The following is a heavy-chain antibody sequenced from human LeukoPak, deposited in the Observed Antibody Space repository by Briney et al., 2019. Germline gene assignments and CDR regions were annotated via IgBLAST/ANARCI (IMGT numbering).Heavy chain of an antibody. V-gene: IGHV3-23*01. Sequence: GGSLRLSCAASGFTFSSYAMSWVRQAPGQGLEWLSAISGSGFSTHYADSVKGRFTISRDNSRTTLFLQMNSLRAEDTALYYCAKDIEVAITGHYFDLWGRGTLVAVSS. CDR1: GFTFSSYA. J-gene: IGHJ2*01. CDR2: ISGSGFST. D-gene: IGHD3-22*01. CDR3: AKDIEVAITGHYFDL.